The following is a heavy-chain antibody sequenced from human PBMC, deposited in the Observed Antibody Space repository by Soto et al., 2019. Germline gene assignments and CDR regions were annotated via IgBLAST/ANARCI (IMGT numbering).Heavy chain of an antibody. CDR1: GYTYTSYG. J-gene: IGHJ4*02. V-gene: IGHV1-18*01. CDR3: ARASDFWSGYPSADY. Sequence: ASLKPSSKAPGYTYTSYGSSCVRHAPGQGLEWMGWISAYNGNTNYAQKLQGRVTMTTDTSTSTAYMELRSLRSDDTAVYYCARASDFWSGYPSADYWGQGTLVTVSS. D-gene: IGHD3-3*01. CDR2: ISAYNGNT.